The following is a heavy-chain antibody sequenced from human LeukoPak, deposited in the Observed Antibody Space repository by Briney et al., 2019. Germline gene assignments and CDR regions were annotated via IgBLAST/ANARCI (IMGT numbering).Heavy chain of an antibody. CDR1: GGSISSSSYY. Sequence: SETLSLTCTVSGGSISSSSYYWGWIRQPPGKGLEWIGSIYYSGSTYYNPSLKSRVTISVDTSKNQFSLKLSSVTAADTAVYYCARGGYDYVVDPWGQGTLVTVSS. D-gene: IGHD5-12*01. CDR2: IYYSGST. J-gene: IGHJ5*02. V-gene: IGHV4-39*07. CDR3: ARGGYDYVVDP.